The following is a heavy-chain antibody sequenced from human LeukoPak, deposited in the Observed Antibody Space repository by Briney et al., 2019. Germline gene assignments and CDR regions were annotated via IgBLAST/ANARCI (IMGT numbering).Heavy chain of an antibody. CDR1: GFTFSSYA. Sequence: PGGSLRLSCAASGFTFSSYAMHWVRQAPGKGLEWVAVISYDGINKYYADSVRGRFTISRDNSKNTLYLQMNSLRAEDTAVYYCARDGIVVVTATSLDYWGQGTLVTVSS. CDR2: ISYDGINK. D-gene: IGHD2-21*02. V-gene: IGHV3-30*04. J-gene: IGHJ4*02. CDR3: ARDGIVVVTATSLDY.